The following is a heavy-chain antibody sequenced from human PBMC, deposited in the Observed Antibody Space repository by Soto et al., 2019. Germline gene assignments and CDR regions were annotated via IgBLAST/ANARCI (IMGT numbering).Heavy chain of an antibody. CDR2: ISISSSYI. J-gene: IGHJ4*02. D-gene: IGHD5-12*01. V-gene: IGHV3-21*01. Sequence: EVQLVESGGGLVKPGGSLRLSCAASGFTFSSYSMNWVRQAPGKGLEWVSSISISSSYIYYADSVKGRFTISRDNAKNSVYLQMNSMGAEDTAVYYCARDDGPQECLRPKGPDYWGQGPLVTVSS. CDR3: ARDDGPQECLRPKGPDY. CDR1: GFTFSSYS.